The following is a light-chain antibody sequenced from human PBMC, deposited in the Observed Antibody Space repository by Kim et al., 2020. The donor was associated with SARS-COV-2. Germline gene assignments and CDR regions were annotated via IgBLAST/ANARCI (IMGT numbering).Light chain of an antibody. J-gene: IGLJ3*02. Sequence: SSELTQDPAVSVALGQTVRITCQGDSLRSYYATWYQQKPGQAPILVIYGKNNRPLGIPDRFSGSSSGNTASLTIPGTQAGDEADYYCNSRDSNDNVLFGG. V-gene: IGLV3-19*01. CDR2: GKN. CDR3: NSRDSNDNVL. CDR1: SLRSYY.